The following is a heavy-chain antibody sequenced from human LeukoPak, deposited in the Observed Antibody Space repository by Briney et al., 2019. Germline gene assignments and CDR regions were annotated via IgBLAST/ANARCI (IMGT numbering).Heavy chain of an antibody. J-gene: IGHJ4*02. CDR3: ARVRYDSSGYPFDY. CDR2: ISTSSSYT. D-gene: IGHD3-22*01. CDR1: GFTLIDYY. Sequence: GGSLSLSCAASGFTLIDYYMTWIRQAPGKGLEWGSYISTSSSYTNYADSVKGRFTISRDNAKNSLYLQMNSLRAEDTAVYYCARVRYDSSGYPFDYWGQGTLVTVSS. V-gene: IGHV3-11*06.